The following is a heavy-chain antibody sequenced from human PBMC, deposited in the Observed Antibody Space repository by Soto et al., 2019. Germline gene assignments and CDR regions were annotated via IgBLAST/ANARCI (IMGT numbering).Heavy chain of an antibody. J-gene: IGHJ4*02. CDR1: LFSLSSYS. CDR3: ARGETEGPRPGFDY. D-gene: IGHD6-6*01. V-gene: IGHV3-21*06. Sequence: EVQLVESGGGLVKPGGSLRLSCAASLFSLSSYSMNWVRQAPGKGLEWVSSISTGSEYILYADSVNGRFTVSRDNAKNALFLQMNYLRAEDTAIYYCARGETEGPRPGFDYWGQGALVTVSS. CDR2: ISTGSEYI.